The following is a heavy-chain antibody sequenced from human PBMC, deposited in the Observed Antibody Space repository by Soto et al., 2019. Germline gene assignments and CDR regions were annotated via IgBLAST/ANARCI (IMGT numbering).Heavy chain of an antibody. J-gene: IGHJ5*02. Sequence: LSLTCTVAGGSIFSSYWTWIRQPPGKGLEWIGNVYYSGSTNYNPSLKSRITISVDTSKNQFSLNLSSVTAADTAVSYCARVPAAFNWFGPCGQRTLVTVAS. CDR3: ARVPAAFNWFGP. CDR1: GGSIFSSY. V-gene: IGHV4-59*01. D-gene: IGHD3-3*02. CDR2: VYYSGST.